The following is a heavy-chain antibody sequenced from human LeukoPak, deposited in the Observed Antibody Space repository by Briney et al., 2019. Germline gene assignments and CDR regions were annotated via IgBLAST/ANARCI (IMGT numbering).Heavy chain of an antibody. J-gene: IGHJ4*02. D-gene: IGHD2-15*01. Sequence: SETLSLTCTVSDGSISSSSYYWGWIRQPPGKGLEWIGSIYYSGSTYYNPSLKSRVTISVDTSKNQFSLKLSSVTAADTAVYYCARQGYCSGGSCYPGGYYFDYWGQGTLVTVSS. V-gene: IGHV4-39*01. CDR2: IYYSGST. CDR3: ARQGYCSGGSCYPGGYYFDY. CDR1: DGSISSSSYY.